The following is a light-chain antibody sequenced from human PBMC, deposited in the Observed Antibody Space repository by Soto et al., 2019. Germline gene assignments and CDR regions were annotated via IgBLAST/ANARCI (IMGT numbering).Light chain of an antibody. Sequence: QSVLTQPPSASGSPGQTVTISCTGTSSDVGAYIFVSWYQQHPGKAPKLMVYDVNRRPPGVPDRFFGSKSGNTASLTGSGLQAEDEADYYCVSFSGGTYVFGTGTNFTVL. CDR2: DVN. CDR3: VSFSGGTYV. CDR1: SSDVGAYIF. J-gene: IGLJ1*01. V-gene: IGLV2-8*01.